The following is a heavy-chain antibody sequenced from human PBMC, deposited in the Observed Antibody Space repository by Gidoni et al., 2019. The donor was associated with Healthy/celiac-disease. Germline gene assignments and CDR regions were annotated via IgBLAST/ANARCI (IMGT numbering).Heavy chain of an antibody. V-gene: IGHV3-15*07. J-gene: IGHJ4*02. D-gene: IGHD3-22*01. CDR1: TFSNAW. CDR3: TTGPYYYDSSGYYFVGDYYFYY. CDR2: IKSKTDGGTT. Sequence: TFSNAWMNWVRQAPGKGLEWVGRIKSKTDGGTTDYAAPVKGRFTISRDDSKNTLYLQMNSLKTEDTAVYYCTTGPYYYDSSGYYFVGDYYFYYWGQGTLVTVSS.